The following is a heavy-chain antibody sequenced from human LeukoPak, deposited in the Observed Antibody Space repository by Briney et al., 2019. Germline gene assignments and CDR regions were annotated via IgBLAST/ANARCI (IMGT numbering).Heavy chain of an antibody. CDR1: GFTFSDYY. CDR2: ISSSGTTR. J-gene: IGHJ3*02. D-gene: IGHD3-22*01. CDR3: ARDESSGYSSRGVFDI. Sequence: PGGSLRLSCAASGFTFSDYYMSWIRQAPGKGLEWVSYISSSGTTRYYADSVKGRFTISRDNAKNSLYLQMNSLRAEDTAVYYCARDESSGYSSRGVFDIWGQGTMVTVSS. V-gene: IGHV3-11*04.